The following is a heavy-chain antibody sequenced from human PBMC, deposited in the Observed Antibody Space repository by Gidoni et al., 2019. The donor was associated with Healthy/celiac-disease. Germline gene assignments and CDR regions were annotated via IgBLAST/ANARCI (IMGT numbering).Heavy chain of an antibody. V-gene: IGHV4-34*01. CDR1: GPSFSGYY. J-gene: IGHJ4*02. Sequence: QVQLQQWGAGLLKPSETLSLTCALSGPSFSGYYWIWIRQSPGRGLEWIAEITHTGSTNYKPSLRSRVTISVDASKNQFSLQLRSVTAADTAVYYCARGRYHDSSGFPYWGQGTLVTVSS. D-gene: IGHD3-22*01. CDR3: ARGRYHDSSGFPY. CDR2: ITHTGST.